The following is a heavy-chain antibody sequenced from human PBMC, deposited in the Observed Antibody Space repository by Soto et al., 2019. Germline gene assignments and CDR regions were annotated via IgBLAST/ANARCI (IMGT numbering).Heavy chain of an antibody. D-gene: IGHD3-10*01. CDR1: GFSFSGYG. CDR2: ISYDGSKK. Sequence: QVQLVESGGGVVQPGRSLRLSCAASGFSFSGYGMQWVRQAPGKGLEWVAVISYDGSKKYYADSVKGRFTISRDNSKNTLYLQMNSPRAEDTAVYYCAKDKGGMVHDYWGQGSLVTVSS. J-gene: IGHJ4*02. V-gene: IGHV3-30*18. CDR3: AKDKGGMVHDY.